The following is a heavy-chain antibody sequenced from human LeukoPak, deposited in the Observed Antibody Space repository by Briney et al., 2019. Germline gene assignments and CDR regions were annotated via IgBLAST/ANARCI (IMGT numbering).Heavy chain of an antibody. CDR1: GDSISSNNYY. D-gene: IGHD3-10*01. CDR3: ANGSGSLFDY. Sequence: PSETLSLTCTVSGDSISSNNYYWGWIRQPPGKGLEWIGEINHSGSTNYNPSLKSRVTISVDTSKNQFSLKLSSVTAADTAVYYCANGSGSLFDYWGQGTLVTVSS. J-gene: IGHJ4*02. V-gene: IGHV4-39*07. CDR2: INHSGST.